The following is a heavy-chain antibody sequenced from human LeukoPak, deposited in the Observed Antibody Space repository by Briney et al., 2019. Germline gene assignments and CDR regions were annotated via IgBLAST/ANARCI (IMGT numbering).Heavy chain of an antibody. CDR2: IYSSGSR. V-gene: IGHV4-4*07. D-gene: IGHD3-3*02. Sequence: SETLSLTCTLSGGSINRYYCSWIRQPAGRGLEWIGSIYSSGSRDYNPPLKRRVTMSVATYNNPISLRLDSVIAADTAVYYCVRDIYGAGAAQHWGQGTQVPVS. CDR3: VRDIYGAGAAQH. J-gene: IGHJ1*01. CDR1: GGSINRYY.